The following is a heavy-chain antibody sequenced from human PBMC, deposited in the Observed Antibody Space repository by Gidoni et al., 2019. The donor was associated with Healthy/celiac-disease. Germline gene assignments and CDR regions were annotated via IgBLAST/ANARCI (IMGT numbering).Heavy chain of an antibody. V-gene: IGHV4-34*01. CDR1: GGSFSGSY. J-gene: IGHJ1*01. D-gene: IGHD2-15*01. Sequence: QVQLQQWGAGLLKPSETLSLTCAVYGGSFSGSYWSWIRQPPGKGLEWIGEINHSGSTNYNPSLKSRVTISVDTSKNQFSLKLSSVTAADTAVYYCARPAGGYCSGGSCYRFQHWGQGTLVTVSS. CDR2: INHSGST. CDR3: ARPAGGYCSGGSCYRFQH.